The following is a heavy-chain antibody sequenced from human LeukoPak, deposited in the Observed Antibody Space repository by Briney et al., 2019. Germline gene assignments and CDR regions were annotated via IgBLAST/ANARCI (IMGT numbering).Heavy chain of an antibody. D-gene: IGHD2-2*01. J-gene: IGHJ3*02. CDR2: IHHSGST. V-gene: IGHV4-4*02. CDR3: ARWNVVVPAASHDAFDI. Sequence: SGTLSLTCAVSGGSISSSNWWSWVRQPPGKGLEWIGEIHHSGSTNYNPSLKSRVTISVDKSKNQFSLKLSSVTAADTAVYYCARWNVVVPAASHDAFDIWGQGTMVTVSS. CDR1: GGSISSSNW.